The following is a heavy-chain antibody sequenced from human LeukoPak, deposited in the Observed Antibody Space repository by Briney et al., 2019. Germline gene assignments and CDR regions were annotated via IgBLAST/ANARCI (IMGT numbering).Heavy chain of an antibody. V-gene: IGHV4-61*02. Sequence: SETLSLTCTVSGGSISSKSYYWSWIRQPAGKGLEWIGRIYASGSTDYNPSLKSRVTISVDTSKNQFSLKLSSVTAADTAVYYCARAGYDILTGYPFDYWGQGTLVTVSS. CDR3: ARAGYDILTGYPFDY. D-gene: IGHD3-9*01. J-gene: IGHJ4*02. CDR2: IYASGST. CDR1: GGSISSKSYY.